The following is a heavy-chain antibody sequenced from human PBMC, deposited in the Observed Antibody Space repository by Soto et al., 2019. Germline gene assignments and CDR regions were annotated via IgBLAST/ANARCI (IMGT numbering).Heavy chain of an antibody. CDR1: GFTFSSYD. V-gene: IGHV3-13*01. D-gene: IGHD5-12*01. Sequence: GESLKISCAASGFTFSSYDMHWVRQATGKGLEWVSAIGTAGDTYYPGSVKGRFTISRENAKNSLYLQMNSLRAGDTAAYYCARAGGYSGYDFDYWGQGTLVTVSS. CDR2: IGTAGDT. CDR3: ARAGGYSGYDFDY. J-gene: IGHJ4*02.